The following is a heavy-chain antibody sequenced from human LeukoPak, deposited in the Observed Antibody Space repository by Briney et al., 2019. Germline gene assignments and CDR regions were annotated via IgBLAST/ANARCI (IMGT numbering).Heavy chain of an antibody. CDR3: ARTSGSGKYFDY. CDR1: GFTFSSYS. Sequence: GGSLRLSCAASGFTFSSYSMNWVRQAPGKGLEWVSSISSSSSYIYYADSVKGRFTISRDNAKNSLYLQMNSLRAEDTAVYYCARTSGSGKYFDYWGQGTLVTVSS. CDR2: ISSSSSYI. V-gene: IGHV3-21*01. D-gene: IGHD3-10*01. J-gene: IGHJ4*02.